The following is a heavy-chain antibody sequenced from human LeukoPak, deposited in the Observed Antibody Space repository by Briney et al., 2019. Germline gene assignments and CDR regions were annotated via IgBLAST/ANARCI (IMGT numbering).Heavy chain of an antibody. V-gene: IGHV4-59*01. Sequence: PSETLSLTCTVSGGSISSYYWSWIRQPPGKGLEWIGYIYYSGSTNYNPSLKSRVTISVDTSKNQFSLKLSSVTAADTAVYYCARGHPLGYCSGGSCYPDAFDIWGQGTVVTVSS. CDR2: IYYSGST. CDR3: ARGHPLGYCSGGSCYPDAFDI. CDR1: GGSISSYY. D-gene: IGHD2-15*01. J-gene: IGHJ3*02.